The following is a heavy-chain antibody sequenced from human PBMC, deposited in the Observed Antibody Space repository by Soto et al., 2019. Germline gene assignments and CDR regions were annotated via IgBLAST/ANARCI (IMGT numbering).Heavy chain of an antibody. V-gene: IGHV3-23*01. CDR1: GFTFSTCD. D-gene: IGHD3-16*01. CDR3: ASLVTSSVHALDI. Sequence: PGGSLRLSCTVSGFTFSTCDMGWVRQAPGRGLEWVSSINARGSNTHYAVSVKGRFTISRDNSKNMLSLQLNSLRAEDTAVYYCASLVTSSVHALDIWGRGTMVTVSS. J-gene: IGHJ3*02. CDR2: INARGSNT.